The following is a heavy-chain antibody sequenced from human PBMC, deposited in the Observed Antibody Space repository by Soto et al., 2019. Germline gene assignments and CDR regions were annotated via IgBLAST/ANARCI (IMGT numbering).Heavy chain of an antibody. Sequence: QVQLVQSGAEVKKPGSSVKVSCKASGGTFSSYTISWVRQAPGQGLEWMGRIIPILGIANYAQKFQGRVTITADKSTSTAYMELGSLRSEDTAVYYCARVKSGCSGGSCYGNAFDIWGQGTMVTVSS. V-gene: IGHV1-69*02. CDR3: ARVKSGCSGGSCYGNAFDI. J-gene: IGHJ3*02. CDR2: IIPILGIA. CDR1: GGTFSSYT. D-gene: IGHD2-15*01.